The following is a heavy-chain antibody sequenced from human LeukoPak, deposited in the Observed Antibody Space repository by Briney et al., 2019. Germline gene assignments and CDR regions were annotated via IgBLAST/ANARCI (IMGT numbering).Heavy chain of an antibody. D-gene: IGHD2-15*01. V-gene: IGHV4-59*08. CDR3: ARRNCSGGSCYGEVDY. CDR2: IYYSGST. J-gene: IGHJ4*02. Sequence: PSETLSLTCTVSGGSISSYYWSRIRQPPGKGLEWIGYIYYSGSTNYNPSLKSRVTISVDTSKNQFSLKLSSVTAADTAVYYCARRNCSGGSCYGEVDYWGQGTLVTVSS. CDR1: GGSISSYY.